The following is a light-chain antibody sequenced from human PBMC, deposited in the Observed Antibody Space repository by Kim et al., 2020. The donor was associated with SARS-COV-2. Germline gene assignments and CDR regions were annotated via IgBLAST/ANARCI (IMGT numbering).Light chain of an antibody. CDR3: QKYNGAPWT. J-gene: IGKJ1*01. Sequence: DIQMTQSPSSLSASVGDRVTITCRASQGISKDLAWYQQKPGNAPKLLIFAASALQSGVPTRFSGSGSGTDFTLTISSLQPEDVATYYRQKYNGAPWTFGQGTKVDIK. CDR1: QGISKD. V-gene: IGKV1-27*01. CDR2: AAS.